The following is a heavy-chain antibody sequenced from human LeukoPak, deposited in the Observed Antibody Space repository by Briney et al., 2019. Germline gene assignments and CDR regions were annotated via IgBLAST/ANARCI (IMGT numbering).Heavy chain of an antibody. J-gene: IGHJ5*02. CDR1: GFSFSDAW. CDR2: ISSSSSTI. Sequence: HPGGSLRLSCAASGFSFSDAWMNWVRQAPGKGLEWVSYISSSSSTIYYADSVKGRFTISRDNAENSLYLQMNSLRDEDTAVYYCAADFGPWGQGTLVTVSS. D-gene: IGHD3-16*01. V-gene: IGHV3-48*02. CDR3: AADFGP.